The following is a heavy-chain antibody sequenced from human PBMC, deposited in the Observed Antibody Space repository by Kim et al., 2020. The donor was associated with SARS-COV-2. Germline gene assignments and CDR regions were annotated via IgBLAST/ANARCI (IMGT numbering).Heavy chain of an antibody. J-gene: IGHJ6*02. Sequence: GGSLRLSCAASGFTFDDYAMHWVRQAPGKGLEWVSGISWNSGSIGYADSVKGRFTISRDNAKNSLYLQMNSLRAEDTALYYCAKDAGYSNSWYGILYYGMDVWGQGTTVTVSS. CDR3: AKDAGYSNSWYGILYYGMDV. CDR1: GFTFDDYA. V-gene: IGHV3-9*01. D-gene: IGHD6-13*01. CDR2: ISWNSGSI.